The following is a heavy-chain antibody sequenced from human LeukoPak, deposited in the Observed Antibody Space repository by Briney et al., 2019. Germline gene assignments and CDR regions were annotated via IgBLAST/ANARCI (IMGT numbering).Heavy chain of an antibody. Sequence: ASVKASCNSSGYSFTSYDINRVRQAPGQGLEWMGWVNPKSGNTGYKQKFQGRVTITRDTSISAAYMELSRLTSDDTAVYFCARGLPLGFCTYGVCYPPKHLDFWGQGTLVTVSS. CDR3: ARGLPLGFCTYGVCYPPKHLDF. J-gene: IGHJ4*02. CDR1: GYSFTSYD. V-gene: IGHV1-8*03. D-gene: IGHD2-8*01. CDR2: VNPKSGNT.